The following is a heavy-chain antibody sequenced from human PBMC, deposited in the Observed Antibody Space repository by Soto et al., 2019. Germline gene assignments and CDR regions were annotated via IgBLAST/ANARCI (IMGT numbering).Heavy chain of an antibody. J-gene: IGHJ5*02. D-gene: IGHD3-10*01. V-gene: IGHV4-59*01. CDR2: IYYSGST. CDR1: GGSISSYY. Sequence: PSETLSLTCTVSGGSISSYYWSWIRQPPGKGLEWIGYIYYSGSTNYNPSLKSRVTISVDTSKNQFSLKLSSVTAADTAVYYCGSSGASGSGSYYRIDPWGQGTLVTVSS. CDR3: GSSGASGSGSYYRIDP.